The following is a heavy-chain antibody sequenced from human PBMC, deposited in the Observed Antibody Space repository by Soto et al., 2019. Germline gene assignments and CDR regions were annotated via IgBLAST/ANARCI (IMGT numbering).Heavy chain of an antibody. CDR3: ARVGDCSSTSCYFGY. D-gene: IGHD2-2*01. V-gene: IGHV1-2*02. Sequence: QVQLVQSGAEVKKPGASVKVSCKASGYTFTGYYMHWVRQAPGQGLEWMGWINPNSGGTNYAQKFQGRVTITADESTSTAYMELSSLRSEDTAVYYCARVGDCSSTSCYFGYWGQGTLVTVSS. CDR1: GYTFTGYY. CDR2: INPNSGGT. J-gene: IGHJ4*02.